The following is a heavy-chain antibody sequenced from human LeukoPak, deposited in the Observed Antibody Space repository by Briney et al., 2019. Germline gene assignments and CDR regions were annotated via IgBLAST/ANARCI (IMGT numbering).Heavy chain of an antibody. CDR1: GFTFSSYW. J-gene: IGHJ4*02. Sequence: PGGSLRLSCEVSGFTFSSYWMSWVRQAPGQGLEWVANMKPDGSEKYYVASVKGRFTISRDNSKNSLYLQMSSLRAEDTALYYFARGPRQSHLVFTTGYYWGQGTLVTVSS. CDR3: ARGPRQSHLVFTTGYY. D-gene: IGHD2-21*02. V-gene: IGHV3-7*01. CDR2: MKPDGSEK.